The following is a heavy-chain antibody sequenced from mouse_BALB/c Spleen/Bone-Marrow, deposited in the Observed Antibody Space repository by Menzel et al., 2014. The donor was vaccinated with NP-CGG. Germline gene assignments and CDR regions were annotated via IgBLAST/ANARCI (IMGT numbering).Heavy chain of an antibody. J-gene: IGHJ1*01. CDR3: TRSYYGNYLDV. D-gene: IGHD2-1*01. CDR2: INPSNGGT. CDR1: GYTFTSYY. Sequence: VQLQRSGAELVKPGASVKLSCKASGYTFTSYYMYWVKQRPGQGLEWIGEINPSNGGTNFNEKSKSKATLTVDKSSSTAYMQLSSLTSEDSAVYYCTRSYYGNYLDVWGAGTTVTVSS. V-gene: IGHV1S81*02.